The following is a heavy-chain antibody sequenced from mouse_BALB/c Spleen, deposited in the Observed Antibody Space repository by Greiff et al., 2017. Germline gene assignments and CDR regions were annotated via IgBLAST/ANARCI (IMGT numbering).Heavy chain of an antibody. CDR3: ARVGDWDKPFAY. D-gene: IGHD4-1*01. J-gene: IGHJ3*01. CDR2: ISSGGST. CDR1: GFTFSSYA. V-gene: IGHV5-6-5*01. Sequence: EVHLVESGGGLVKPGGSLKLSCAASGFTFSSYAMSWVRQTPEKRLEWVASISSGGSTYYPDSVKSRFTISRDNARNILYLQMSSLRSEDTAMYYCARVGDWDKPFAYWGQGTLVTVSA.